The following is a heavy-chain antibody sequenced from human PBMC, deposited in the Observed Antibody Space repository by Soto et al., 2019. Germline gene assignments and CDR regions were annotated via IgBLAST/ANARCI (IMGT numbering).Heavy chain of an antibody. V-gene: IGHV4-31*03. J-gene: IGHJ6*02. CDR1: GGSISSGGYY. CDR2: IYYSGST. Sequence: QVQLQESGPGLVKPSQTLSLTCTVSGGSISSGGYYWSWIRQHPGKGLEWIGYIYYSGSTYYNPSLKSRVTLSVDTSKNQFSLELSSVTAADTAVYYCARDGGSGDETGPYYYYGMDVWGQGTTVTVSS. D-gene: IGHD5-12*01. CDR3: ARDGGSGDETGPYYYYGMDV.